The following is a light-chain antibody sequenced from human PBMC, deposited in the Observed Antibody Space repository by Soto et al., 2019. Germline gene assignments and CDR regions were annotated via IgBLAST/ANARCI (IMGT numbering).Light chain of an antibody. V-gene: IGKV3-20*01. CDR1: QILSTSY. CDR2: GTS. CDR3: QNYGSSSLT. J-gene: IGKJ4*01. Sequence: DIVLTQSPVTLSLAPGEIATLSWSSTQILSTSYLAWYQQKPGQAPRLLTYGTSSRASGIPDRFSGSGSGTDFTLTISRLEPEDFAVYYCQNYGSSSLTFGGGTKVDIK.